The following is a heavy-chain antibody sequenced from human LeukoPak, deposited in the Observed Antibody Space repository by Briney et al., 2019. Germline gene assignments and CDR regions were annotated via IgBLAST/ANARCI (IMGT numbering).Heavy chain of an antibody. CDR3: ARGPIDYYDSSGYYPY. V-gene: IGHV1-18*01. Sequence: ASVKDSCKASGYTFTSYGISWVRQAPGQGLEWMGWISAYNGNTNYAQKLQGRVTMTTDTSTSTAYMELRSLRSDDTAVYYCARGPIDYYDSSGYYPYWGQGTLVTVSS. CDR1: GYTFTSYG. J-gene: IGHJ4*02. D-gene: IGHD3-22*01. CDR2: ISAYNGNT.